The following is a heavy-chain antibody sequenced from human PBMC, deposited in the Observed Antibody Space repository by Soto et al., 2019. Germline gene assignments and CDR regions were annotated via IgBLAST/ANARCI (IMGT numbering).Heavy chain of an antibody. D-gene: IGHD3-22*01. J-gene: IGHJ4*02. CDR3: AREHLGDYYDSSGYYPHYFDY. CDR1: GGTFSSYA. V-gene: IGHV1-69*01. Sequence: QVQLVQSGAEVKKPGSSVKVSCKASGGTFSSYAISWVRQAPGQGLEWMGGIIPIFGTANYAQKFQGRVTITADESTSTDYMELSSLRSEDTAVYYCAREHLGDYYDSSGYYPHYFDYWGQGTLVTVSS. CDR2: IIPIFGTA.